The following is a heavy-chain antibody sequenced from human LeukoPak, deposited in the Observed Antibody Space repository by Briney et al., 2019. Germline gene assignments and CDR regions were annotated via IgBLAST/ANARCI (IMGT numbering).Heavy chain of an antibody. V-gene: IGHV3-23*01. D-gene: IGHD1-26*01. Sequence: PGGSLRLSCAASGFTFSTDAMSWVRQAPGKGLEWISGISDSGGSTYYADSVKGRFTISRDNSKNTLDLQMNSLRVEDTAVYYCAREGQTWSGSHYFDYWGQGTLVTVSS. J-gene: IGHJ4*02. CDR1: GFTFSTDA. CDR2: ISDSGGST. CDR3: AREGQTWSGSHYFDY.